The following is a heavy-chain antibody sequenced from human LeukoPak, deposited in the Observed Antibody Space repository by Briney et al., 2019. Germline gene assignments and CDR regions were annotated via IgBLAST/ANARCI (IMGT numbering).Heavy chain of an antibody. CDR3: ATTYDSSGTLDY. CDR2: MNPNSGNT. V-gene: IGHV1-8*03. CDR1: GYTFTSYD. Sequence: ASVKVSCKASGYTFTSYDINWVRQATGQGLEWMGWMNPNSGNTGYAQKFQGRVTITRNTSISTAYMELSSLRSEDTDVYYCATTYDSSGTLDYWGQGTLVTVSS. D-gene: IGHD3-22*01. J-gene: IGHJ4*02.